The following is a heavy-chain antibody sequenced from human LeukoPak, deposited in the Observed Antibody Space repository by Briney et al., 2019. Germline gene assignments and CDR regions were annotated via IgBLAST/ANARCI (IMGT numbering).Heavy chain of an antibody. CDR1: GFTFSNYA. CDR2: ISNSGDNT. CDR3: ARQSSGIAATDKIDY. V-gene: IGHV3-23*01. D-gene: IGHD6-13*01. Sequence: GGSLRLSCAASGFTFSNYAVSWVRQAPGKGLAWVSAISNSGDNTKYADSVRGRFTISRDDAKESLYLQMNSLRAEDTAIYYCARQSSGIAATDKIDYWGQGALVTVSS. J-gene: IGHJ4*02.